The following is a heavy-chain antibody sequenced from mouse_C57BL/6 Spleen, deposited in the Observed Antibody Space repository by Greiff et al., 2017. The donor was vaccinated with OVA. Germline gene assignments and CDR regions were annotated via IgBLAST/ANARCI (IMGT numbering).Heavy chain of an antibody. CDR3: TITGTDY. CDR1: GFNIKDDY. D-gene: IGHD4-1*01. CDR2: IDPENGDT. V-gene: IGHV14-4*01. J-gene: IGHJ2*01. Sequence: VQLQQSGAELVRPGASVKLSCTASGFNIKDDYMHWVKQRPEQGLEWIGWIDPENGDTEYASKFQGKATITADTSSNTAYLQLSSLTSEDTAVYYCTITGTDYWGQGTTLTVSS.